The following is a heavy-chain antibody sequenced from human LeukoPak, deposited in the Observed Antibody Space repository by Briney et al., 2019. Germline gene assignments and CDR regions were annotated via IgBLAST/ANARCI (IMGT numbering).Heavy chain of an antibody. CDR3: ARDRSGNIVATITLDY. J-gene: IGHJ4*02. Sequence: GGSLRLSCAASGFTFSGYWMSWVRQAPGKGLEWVSLISGSGGGTYYADSVKGRFTISRDNSKNTLYLQLNSLRAEDTAVYYCARDRSGNIVATITLDYWGQGTLVTVSS. CDR1: GFTFSGYW. CDR2: ISGSGGGT. V-gene: IGHV3-23*01. D-gene: IGHD5-12*01.